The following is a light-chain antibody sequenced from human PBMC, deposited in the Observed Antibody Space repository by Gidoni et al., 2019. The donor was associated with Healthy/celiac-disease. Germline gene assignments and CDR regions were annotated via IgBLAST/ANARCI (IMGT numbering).Light chain of an antibody. CDR2: VAS. V-gene: IGKV1-NL1*01. CDR1: QGISNS. CDR3: QQFYNTPRT. Sequence: DIQMTQSPSSLSASVGDRVTIACRASQGISNSLAWYQQKPGKAPKLLLYVASRLASGVPSRFSGSGSGTDYTLTISSLQPEDFATYYCQQFYNTPRTFGQGTKVEIK. J-gene: IGKJ1*01.